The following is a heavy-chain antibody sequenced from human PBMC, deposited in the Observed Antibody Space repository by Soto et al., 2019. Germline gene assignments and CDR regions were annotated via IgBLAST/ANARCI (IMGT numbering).Heavy chain of an antibody. CDR3: ARDRDVGDSYSFGIFEL. V-gene: IGHV1-69*01. Sequence: QVQLVQSGAEVKKPGSSVRVSCKASGGTFSSYAFTWVRQAPGQGLEWTGGIIPMFGTPNYAQKFQGRLTTAAEQSTGTRYMELSSLRADDTAVFFCARDRDVGDSYSFGIFELWGQGTLVTVSS. CDR1: GGTFSSYA. J-gene: IGHJ4*02. CDR2: IIPMFGTP. D-gene: IGHD1-26*01.